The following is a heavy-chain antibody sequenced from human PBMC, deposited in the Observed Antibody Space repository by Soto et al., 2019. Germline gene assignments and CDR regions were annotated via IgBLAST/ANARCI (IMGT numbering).Heavy chain of an antibody. V-gene: IGHV4-39*01. Sequence: SETLSLTCTVSGGSISGNSYYWAWIRQPPGKGLEWIGNIYYSGSTYYNPSLKSRVTISVDTSKNQFSLKLSSVTAADTAVYFCARVKATLYRHYYFDYWGQGTPVTVSS. D-gene: IGHD5-12*01. CDR2: IYYSGST. CDR1: GGSISGNSYY. CDR3: ARVKATLYRHYYFDY. J-gene: IGHJ4*02.